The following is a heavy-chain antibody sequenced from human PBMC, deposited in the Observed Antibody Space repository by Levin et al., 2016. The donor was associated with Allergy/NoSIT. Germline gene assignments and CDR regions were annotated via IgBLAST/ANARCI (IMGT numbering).Heavy chain of an antibody. CDR3: ARDLWGRWEVKY. D-gene: IGHD3-16*01. CDR2: IYSGGNT. V-gene: IGHV3-53*01. Sequence: VRQAPGKGLEWVSIIYSGGNTYYADSVKGRFTVSRDNSKNTLFLQMNSLRIEDTAVYYCARDLWGRWEVKYWGLGTQVTVSS. J-gene: IGHJ4*02.